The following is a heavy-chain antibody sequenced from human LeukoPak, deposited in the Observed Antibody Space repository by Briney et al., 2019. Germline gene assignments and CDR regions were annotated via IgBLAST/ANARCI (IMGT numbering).Heavy chain of an antibody. CDR1: GGSVSSGGYY. Sequence: SQTLSLTCTVSGGSVSSGGYYWSWIRQHPGKGLEWIGYIFYSGSTYYNPSLKSRVTISVDTSKNQFSLKLSSVTAADTAVYYCARDHGSLPMDVWGQGTTVTVSS. V-gene: IGHV4-31*03. CDR3: ARDHGSLPMDV. J-gene: IGHJ6*02. CDR2: IFYSGST.